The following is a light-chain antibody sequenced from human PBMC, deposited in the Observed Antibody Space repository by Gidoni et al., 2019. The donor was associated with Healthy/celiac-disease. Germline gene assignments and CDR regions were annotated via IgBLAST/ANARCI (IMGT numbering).Light chain of an antibody. J-gene: IGKJ1*01. CDR2: KAS. Sequence: DIQMYQSPSTLSASVGDRVTITCRASQSISSWLAWYQQKPGKAPKLLIYKASSLESGVPSRFIGSGSGTEFTLTISSLQPDDFATYYCQQYNSYSLTFSQGTKVEIK. CDR3: QQYNSYSLT. CDR1: QSISSW. V-gene: IGKV1-5*03.